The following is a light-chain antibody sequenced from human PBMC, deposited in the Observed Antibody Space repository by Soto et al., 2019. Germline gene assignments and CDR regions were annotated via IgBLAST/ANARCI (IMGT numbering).Light chain of an antibody. J-gene: IGLJ1*01. Sequence: QSVLTQPASVSGSPGQSITISCTGTSSDVGGYNYVSWYQHHPGKAPKLMIFDVSNRPSGVSNRFSGSKSGNTASLTISGLQPEDEADYYCSSYTTSNTRQIVFVTGTKVTFL. CDR3: SSYTTSNTRQIV. CDR2: DVS. V-gene: IGLV2-14*03. CDR1: SSDVGGYNY.